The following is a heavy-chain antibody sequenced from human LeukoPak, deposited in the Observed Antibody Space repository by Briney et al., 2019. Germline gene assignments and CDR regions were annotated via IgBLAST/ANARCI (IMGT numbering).Heavy chain of an antibody. J-gene: IGHJ4*02. D-gene: IGHD3-10*01. CDR2: INPISGGT. CDR3: ARERGEYYFDY. V-gene: IGHV1-2*02. Sequence: GASVKVSCKASGYTFTAYYIHWVRQAPGQGLEWMGWINPISGGTNYAQNFQGRVTLTRDTSISTAYMELSSLRSEDTAVYYCARERGEYYFDYWGQGTLVTVSS. CDR1: GYTFTAYY.